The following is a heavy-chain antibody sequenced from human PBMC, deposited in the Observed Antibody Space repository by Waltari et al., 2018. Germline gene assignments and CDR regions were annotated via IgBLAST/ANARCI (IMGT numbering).Heavy chain of an antibody. Sequence: EVQLVESGGGLIQPGGSLRLSCAASGFTVSSNYMSWVRQAPGKGLEWVSVIYSGGSTYYAASVKGRFTISRDNSKNTLYLQMNSLRAEDTAVYYCARDRRVVVVAATRHYYYGMDVWGQGTTVTVSS. V-gene: IGHV3-53*01. D-gene: IGHD2-15*01. CDR1: GFTVSSNY. J-gene: IGHJ6*02. CDR2: IYSGGST. CDR3: ARDRRVVVVAATRHYYYGMDV.